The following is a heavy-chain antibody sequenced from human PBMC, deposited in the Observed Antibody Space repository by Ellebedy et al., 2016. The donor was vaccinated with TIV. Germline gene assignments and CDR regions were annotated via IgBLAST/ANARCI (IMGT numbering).Heavy chain of an antibody. D-gene: IGHD3-10*01. V-gene: IGHV4-59*01. CDR1: GGSISSYF. CDR3: AREGSNGSGLGGFDP. J-gene: IGHJ5*02. CDR2: IYYSGST. Sequence: SETLSLTXTVSGGSISSYFWSWIRQPPGKGLEWIGYIYYSGSTNYNPPLKSRVTISVDTSKNQFSLKLSSVTAADTAVYYCAREGSNGSGLGGFDPWGQGTLVTVSS.